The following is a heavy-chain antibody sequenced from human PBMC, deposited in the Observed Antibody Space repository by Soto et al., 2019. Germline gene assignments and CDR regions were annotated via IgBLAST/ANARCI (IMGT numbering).Heavy chain of an antibody. CDR3: ARHQHDDILTGYYRPYYYYYGMDV. J-gene: IGHJ6*02. CDR1: GGSISSSSYY. Sequence: SETLSLTCTVSGGSISSSSYYWGWNRQPPGKGLEGVGGIYYSGSTYYNPSLKSRVTISVDTSKNQFSLKLSSVTAADTAVYYCARHQHDDILTGYYRPYYYYYGMDVWGQGTTVTVSS. CDR2: IYYSGST. V-gene: IGHV4-39*01. D-gene: IGHD3-9*01.